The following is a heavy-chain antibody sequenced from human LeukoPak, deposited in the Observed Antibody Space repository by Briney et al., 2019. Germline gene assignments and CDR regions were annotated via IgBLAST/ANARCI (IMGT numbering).Heavy chain of an antibody. V-gene: IGHV3-23*01. CDR1: GFTFSSYA. J-gene: IGHJ4*02. CDR3: ASPLVGYDILTGYLMGY. Sequence: GGSLRLSCAASGFTFSSYAMSWVRQAPGKGLEWVSAISGSGGSTYYADSVKGRFTISRDNSKNTLYLQMNSLRAEDTAVYYCASPLVGYDILTGYLMGYWGQGTLVTVSS. D-gene: IGHD3-9*01. CDR2: ISGSGGST.